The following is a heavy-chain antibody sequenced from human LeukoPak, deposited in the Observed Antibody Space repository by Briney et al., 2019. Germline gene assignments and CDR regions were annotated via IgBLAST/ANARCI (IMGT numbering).Heavy chain of an antibody. D-gene: IGHD3-10*01. V-gene: IGHV1-69*06. J-gene: IGHJ3*02. CDR2: IIPVFGTT. CDR1: GYTFTSYD. CDR3: ATKNFGDLYRHDDPFNM. Sequence: ASVKVSCKASGYTFTSYDINWVRQATGQGLEWMGDIIPVFGTTNYAQKFQGRVTISADRSTSTAYMEVSSLKSEDTAVYYCATKNFGDLYRHDDPFNMWGQGTTVTVSS.